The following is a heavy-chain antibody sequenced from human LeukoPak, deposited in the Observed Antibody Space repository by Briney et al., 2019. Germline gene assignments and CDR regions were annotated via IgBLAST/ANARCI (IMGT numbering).Heavy chain of an antibody. CDR1: GGSISSYY. V-gene: IGHV4-59*12. CDR3: ARDEGSSYPFDY. J-gene: IGHJ4*02. CDR2: IYYSGST. Sequence: SETLSLTCTVSGGSISSYYWSWIRQPPGKGLEWIGYIYYSGSTNYNPSLKSRVTISVDTSKNQFSLKLSSVTAADTAVYFCARDEGSSYPFDYWGQGTLVTVSS. D-gene: IGHD2-2*01.